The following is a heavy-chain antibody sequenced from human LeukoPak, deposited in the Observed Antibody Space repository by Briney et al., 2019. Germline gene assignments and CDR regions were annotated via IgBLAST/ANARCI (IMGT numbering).Heavy chain of an antibody. V-gene: IGHV3-66*01. J-gene: IGHJ4*02. CDR3: ARDGSGSHEFDY. CDR2: IYSGGST. CDR1: GFTLKNYW. Sequence: PGGSLRLSCGASGFTLKNYWMSWVRQAPGKGLEWVSVIYSGGSTYYADSVKGRFTISRDNSKNTLYLQMNSLRAEDTAVYYCARDGSGSHEFDYWGQGTLVTVSS. D-gene: IGHD3-10*01.